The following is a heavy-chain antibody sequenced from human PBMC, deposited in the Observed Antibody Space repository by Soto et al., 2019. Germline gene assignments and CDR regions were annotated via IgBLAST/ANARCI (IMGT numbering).Heavy chain of an antibody. CDR3: ARTGYSSSSGYHYHYGMDV. D-gene: IGHD6-6*01. J-gene: IGHJ6*02. V-gene: IGHV3-33*01. CDR1: GFTFSSYG. Sequence: GGSLRLSCAASGFTFSSYGMHWVRQAPGKGLEWVAVIWYDGSNKYYADSVKGRFTISRDNSKNTLYLQMNSLRAEDTAVYYCARTGYSSSSGYHYHYGMDVWGQGTTVTVSS. CDR2: IWYDGSNK.